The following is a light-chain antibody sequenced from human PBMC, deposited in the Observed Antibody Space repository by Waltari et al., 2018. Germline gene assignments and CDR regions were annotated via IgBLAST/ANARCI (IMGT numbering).Light chain of an antibody. CDR2: DVS. CDR1: NSDIGAYTF. J-gene: IGLJ3*02. Sequence: QSALAQPASVSGSPGQSITIPCTGTNSDIGAYTFVAWHQQHPGKAPKLLIYDVSDRPLGVSNRFSGSKSGNTASLTISGLQAEDEADYYCSSYMGSSTWVFGGGTKVTVL. CDR3: SSYMGSSTWV. V-gene: IGLV2-14*03.